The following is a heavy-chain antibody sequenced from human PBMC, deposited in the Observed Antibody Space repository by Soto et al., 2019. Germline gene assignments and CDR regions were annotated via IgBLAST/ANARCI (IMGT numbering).Heavy chain of an antibody. V-gene: IGHV1-69*13. CDR1: GGTFSSYA. CDR2: IIPIFGTA. Sequence: SVKVSCKVSGGTFSSYAISWVRQAPGQGLEWMGGIIPIFGTANYAQKFQGRVTITADESTSTAYMELSSLRSEDTAVYYCAGVYGDHPGDYFDYWGQGTLVTVSS. CDR3: AGVYGDHPGDYFDY. D-gene: IGHD4-17*01. J-gene: IGHJ4*02.